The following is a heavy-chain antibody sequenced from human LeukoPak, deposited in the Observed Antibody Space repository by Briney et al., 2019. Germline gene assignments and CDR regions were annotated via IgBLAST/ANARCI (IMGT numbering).Heavy chain of an antibody. CDR2: IYYSGST. Sequence: SQTLSLTCTVSGGSISSGDYYWRWIRQPPGKGLEWIGYIYYSGSTYYNPSLKSLVTISVDTSKNQFSLKLSSVTAADTAVYYCARGNYGDYGEYFQHWGQGTLVTVSS. CDR3: ARGNYGDYGEYFQH. V-gene: IGHV4-30-4*01. CDR1: GGSISSGDYY. J-gene: IGHJ1*01. D-gene: IGHD4-17*01.